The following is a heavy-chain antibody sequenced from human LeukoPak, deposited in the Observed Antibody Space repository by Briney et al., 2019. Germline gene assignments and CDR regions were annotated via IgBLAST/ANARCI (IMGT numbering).Heavy chain of an antibody. CDR3: ARDLNTVTTGYYYYMDV. D-gene: IGHD4-17*01. J-gene: IGHJ6*03. V-gene: IGHV1-18*01. CDR1: GYTFTSYG. Sequence: ASVKVSCKASGYTFTSYGISWVRQAPGQGLEWMGWISAYNGNTNYAQKLQGRVTMTTDTSTSTAYMELRSLRSDDTAVYYCARDLNTVTTGYYYYMDVWGKGTTVTVSS. CDR2: ISAYNGNT.